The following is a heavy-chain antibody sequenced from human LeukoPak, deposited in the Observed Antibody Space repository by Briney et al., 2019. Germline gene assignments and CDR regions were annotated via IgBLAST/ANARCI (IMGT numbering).Heavy chain of an antibody. D-gene: IGHD3-10*01. CDR2: IYTGGST. CDR1: GGSISSYY. CDR3: ARDGVGLPWFEYNWFDP. V-gene: IGHV4-4*07. J-gene: IGHJ5*02. Sequence: SETLSLTCTVSGGSISSYYWSWIRQPAGKGLEWIGRIYTGGSTNYNPSLKSRVTMSVDTSKNQFSLKLSSVTAADTAVYYCARDGVGLPWFEYNWFDPWGQGTLVTVSS.